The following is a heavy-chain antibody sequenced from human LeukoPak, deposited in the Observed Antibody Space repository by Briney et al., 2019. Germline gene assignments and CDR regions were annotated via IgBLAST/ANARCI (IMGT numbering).Heavy chain of an antibody. CDR2: IYYGGST. J-gene: IGHJ4*02. D-gene: IGHD5-18*01. CDR1: GGSISRYY. Sequence: SETLSLTCTVSGGSISRYYWSWIRQPPGKGLEWVGYIYYGGSTNYDPSLKSRVTISVDTSKNQFSLKLSSVTAADTAVYYCARVRGYSYGYYFDYWGQGTLVTVSS. CDR3: ARVRGYSYGYYFDY. V-gene: IGHV4-59*01.